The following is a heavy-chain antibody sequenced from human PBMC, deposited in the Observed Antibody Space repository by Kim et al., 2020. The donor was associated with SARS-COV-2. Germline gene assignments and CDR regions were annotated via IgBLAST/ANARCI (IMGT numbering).Heavy chain of an antibody. J-gene: IGHJ5*02. Sequence: TGSIQYNPSLKSRVTMAVDTSNNQLSLKLSSVTAADTAVYYCARHSPSYDPWGQGTLVTVSS. V-gene: IGHV4-4*08. CDR2: TGSI. CDR3: ARHSPSYDP.